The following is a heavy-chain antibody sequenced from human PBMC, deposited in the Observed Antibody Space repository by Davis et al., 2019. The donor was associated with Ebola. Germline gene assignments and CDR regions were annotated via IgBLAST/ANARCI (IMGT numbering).Heavy chain of an antibody. Sequence: SETLSLTCAVYGGSFSGYYWSWIRQPPGKGLEWIGEINHSGSTNYNPSLKSRVTISVDTSKNQFSLKLSSVTAADTAVYYCARGQRIAVAGTLTYYYYYGRDVWGQGTTVTVSS. J-gene: IGHJ6*02. D-gene: IGHD6-19*01. CDR3: ARGQRIAVAGTLTYYYYYGRDV. CDR2: INHSGST. V-gene: IGHV4-34*01. CDR1: GGSFSGYY.